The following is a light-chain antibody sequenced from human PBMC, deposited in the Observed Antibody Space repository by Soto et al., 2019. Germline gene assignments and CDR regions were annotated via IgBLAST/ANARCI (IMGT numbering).Light chain of an antibody. J-gene: IGLJ1*01. Sequence: QSALTQPRSVSGSPGQSVTMSCTGTRSEVGGYNFVSWYQKLPGKAPKLMIYDVSKRPSGVPDRFSGSKSGNTASLTISGLQAEDEADSYCCSFAGGHTFVFGSGTKLTVL. V-gene: IGLV2-11*01. CDR1: RSEVGGYNF. CDR3: CSFAGGHTFV. CDR2: DVS.